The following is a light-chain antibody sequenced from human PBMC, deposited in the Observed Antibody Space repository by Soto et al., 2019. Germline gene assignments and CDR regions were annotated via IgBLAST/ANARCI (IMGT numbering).Light chain of an antibody. J-gene: IGLJ2*01. CDR3: SSYTTSSALFVV. CDR2: DVS. Sequence: QSALTQPASVSGSPGQSITISCTGTGSDIGAYNYVSWYQQHPGKAPKLIIYDVSNRPSGLSNRFSGSKSASTASLTISGLQSEDEADYYCSSYTTSSALFVVFGGGTKVTVL. V-gene: IGLV2-14*03. CDR1: GSDIGAYNY.